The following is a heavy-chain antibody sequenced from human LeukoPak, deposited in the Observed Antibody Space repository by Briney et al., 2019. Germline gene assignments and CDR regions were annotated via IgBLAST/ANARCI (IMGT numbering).Heavy chain of an antibody. Sequence: ASVKVSCKASGYTFTGYYMHWVRQAPAQGLEWMGWINPNSGGTNYAQKFQGRVTMTRDTSISTAYMELSRLRSDDTAVYYCARETRDYTIVGTSGGFDPWGQGTLVTVSS. CDR3: ARETRDYTIVGTSGGFDP. V-gene: IGHV1-2*02. J-gene: IGHJ5*02. CDR2: INPNSGGT. D-gene: IGHD1-26*01. CDR1: GYTFTGYY.